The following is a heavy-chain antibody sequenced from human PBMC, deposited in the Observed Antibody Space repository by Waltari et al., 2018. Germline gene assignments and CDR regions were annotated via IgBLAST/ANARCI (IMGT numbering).Heavy chain of an antibody. V-gene: IGHV1-69*13. D-gene: IGHD2-15*01. Sequence: QVQLVQSGAEVKKPGSSVTVSCKASGGTFSSYAISWVRQAPGHGLEWMGGIIPIFGTANYAQKFQGRVTITADESTSTAYMELSSLRSEDTAVYYCARDRAYCSGGSCYSDAFDIWGQGTMVTVSS. CDR3: ARDRAYCSGGSCYSDAFDI. J-gene: IGHJ3*02. CDR2: IIPIFGTA. CDR1: GGTFSSYA.